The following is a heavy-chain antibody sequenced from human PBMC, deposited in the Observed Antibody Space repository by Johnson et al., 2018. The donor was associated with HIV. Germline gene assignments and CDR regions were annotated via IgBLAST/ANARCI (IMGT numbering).Heavy chain of an antibody. CDR2: ISHDGSNE. Sequence: QVQLVESGGGVVQPGRSLRLSCAASGFTFSSYGMHWVRQAPGEGLEWVAAISHDGSNEYYGDYVKGRFTISRDNSNNTLYLQMNSLRAEDTAVYYCAKDRLVGATGDAFDIWGQGTMVTVSS. CDR3: AKDRLVGATGDAFDI. D-gene: IGHD1-26*01. J-gene: IGHJ3*02. CDR1: GFTFSSYG. V-gene: IGHV3-33*05.